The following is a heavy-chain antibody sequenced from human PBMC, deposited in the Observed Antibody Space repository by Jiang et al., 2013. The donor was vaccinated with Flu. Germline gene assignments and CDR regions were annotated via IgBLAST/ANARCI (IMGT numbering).Heavy chain of an antibody. CDR3: ARQDFPSQMGFWSGYYSFDY. CDR1: GGSISSSSYY. V-gene: IGHV4-39*01. Sequence: PGLVKPSETLSLTCTVSGGSISSSSYYWGWIRQPPGKGLEWIGSIYYSGSTYYNPSLKSRVTISVDTSKNQFSLKLSSVTAADTAVYYCARQDFPSQMGFWSGYYSFDYWGQGTLVTVSS. D-gene: IGHD3-3*01. CDR2: IYYSGST. J-gene: IGHJ4*02.